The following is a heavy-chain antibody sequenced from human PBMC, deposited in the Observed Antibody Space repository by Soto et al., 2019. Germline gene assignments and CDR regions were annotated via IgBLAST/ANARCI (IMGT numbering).Heavy chain of an antibody. CDR2: INANNGGA. D-gene: IGHD6-25*01. Sequence: QVQLVQSGDEVKNPGASVKVSCKPSGYTFTDYHIHWVRQAPGQGLEFMGWINANNGGAGSAQQFQGRLTLTRDTSISTVYMELSNLRSDDPAVYFCAREEGSDSLAPKNTWFDTWGHGARVTVSS. V-gene: IGHV1-2*02. CDR3: AREEGSDSLAPKNTWFDT. CDR1: GYTFTDYH. J-gene: IGHJ5*01.